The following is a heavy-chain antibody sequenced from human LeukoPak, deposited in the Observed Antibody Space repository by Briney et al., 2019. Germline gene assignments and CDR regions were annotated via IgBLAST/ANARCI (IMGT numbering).Heavy chain of an antibody. D-gene: IGHD6-6*01. J-gene: IGHJ4*02. Sequence: GGSLRLFCAASGFTFSSYWMHWVRQAPGKGLEWVANIKQDGSEKYYVDSVKGRFTISRDNAKNSLYLQMNSLRAEDTAVYYCARDIAARYWAFDYWGQGTLVTVSS. CDR2: IKQDGSEK. CDR3: ARDIAARYWAFDY. CDR1: GFTFSSYW. V-gene: IGHV3-7*01.